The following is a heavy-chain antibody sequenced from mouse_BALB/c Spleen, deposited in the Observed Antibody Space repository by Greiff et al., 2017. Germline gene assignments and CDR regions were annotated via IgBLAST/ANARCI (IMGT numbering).Heavy chain of an antibody. CDR3: ARRGGSSYDY. J-gene: IGHJ2*01. V-gene: IGHV1-87*01. Sequence: VQLQQSGAELARPGASVKLSCKASGYTFTSYWMQWVKQRPGQGLEWIGAIYPGDGDTRYTQKFKGKATLTADKSSSTAYMQLSSLASEDSAVYYCARRGGSSYDYWGQGTTLTVSS. CDR1: GYTFTSYW. CDR2: IYPGDGDT. D-gene: IGHD1-1*01.